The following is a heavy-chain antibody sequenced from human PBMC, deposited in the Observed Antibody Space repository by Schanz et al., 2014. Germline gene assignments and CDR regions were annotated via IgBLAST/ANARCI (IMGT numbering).Heavy chain of an antibody. J-gene: IGHJ4*02. V-gene: IGHV3-30-3*01. CDR2: ISYDGSNK. D-gene: IGHD2-15*01. CDR3: ARDRGYCSGGSCLTFDY. Sequence: VQLVESGGGLVQPGGSLRLSCAASGFTLSDYYMSWIRQAPGKGLEWVAVISYDGSNKYYADSVKGRFTISRDNSKNTLYLQMNTLRAEDTAVYYCARDRGYCSGGSCLTFDYWGQGTLVTVSS. CDR1: GFTLSDYY.